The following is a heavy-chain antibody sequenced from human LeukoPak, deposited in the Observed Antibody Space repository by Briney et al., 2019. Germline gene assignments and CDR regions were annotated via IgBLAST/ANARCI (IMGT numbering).Heavy chain of an antibody. V-gene: IGHV3-53*01. CDR2: IYKNAIT. D-gene: IGHD3-10*01. Sequence: PGGSLRLSCAASGFTVSSNYMTWVRQAPGKGLEWVSVIYKNAITYYADTVKGRFTISRDNSKNMLYLQMNSLRAEDTAVYYCARDSRTAHYYGSGSSSGYYYYYYMDVWGKGTTVTISS. CDR3: ARDSRTAHYYGSGSSSGYYYYYYMDV. CDR1: GFTVSSNY. J-gene: IGHJ6*03.